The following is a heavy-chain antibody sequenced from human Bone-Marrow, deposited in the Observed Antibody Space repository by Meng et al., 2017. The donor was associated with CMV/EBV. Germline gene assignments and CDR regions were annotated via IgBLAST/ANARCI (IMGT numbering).Heavy chain of an antibody. Sequence: SWIRQPPGKGLEWVGRIKSKTDGGTIDYAAPVKARFTISRDDSKNTLYVQMNSLKTEDTAVYYCTTDTSGYVYWGQGTLVTVSS. D-gene: IGHD3-22*01. J-gene: IGHJ4*02. V-gene: IGHV3-15*01. CDR3: TTDTSGYVY. CDR2: IKSKTDGGTI.